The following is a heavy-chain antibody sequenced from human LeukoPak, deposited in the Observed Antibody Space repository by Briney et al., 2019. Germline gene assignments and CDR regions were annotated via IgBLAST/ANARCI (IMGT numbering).Heavy chain of an antibody. D-gene: IGHD1-26*01. J-gene: IGHJ4*02. CDR1: GFSLSTSGMR. CDR2: IDWDDDK. Sequence: RESRPTLVNPTQTLTLTCTFSGFSLSTSGMRVSWIRQPPGKALEWLARIDWDDDKFYSTSLKTRLTISKDTSKNQVVLTMTNMDPVDTATYYCARIGRAVNYWGQGTLVTVSS. CDR3: ARIGRAVNY. V-gene: IGHV2-70*17.